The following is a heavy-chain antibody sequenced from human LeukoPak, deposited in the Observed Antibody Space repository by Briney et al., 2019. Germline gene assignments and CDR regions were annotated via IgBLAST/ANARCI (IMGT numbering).Heavy chain of an antibody. J-gene: IGHJ4*02. D-gene: IGHD6-19*01. CDR2: IYHTGST. CDR3: ARGKVAGTRFDY. Sequence: SETLSLTCTVSGGSVSSGGYYWSWIRQHPGKGLEWIGYIYHTGSTYFNPSLKSRVTISLDTSKNQFSLKLTSVTVADAAVYYCARGKVAGTRFDYWGQGTLVTVSS. V-gene: IGHV4-31*03. CDR1: GGSVSSGGYY.